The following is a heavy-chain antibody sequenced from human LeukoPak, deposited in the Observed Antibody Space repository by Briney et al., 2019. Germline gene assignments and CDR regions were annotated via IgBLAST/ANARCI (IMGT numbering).Heavy chain of an antibody. J-gene: IGHJ5*02. CDR1: GYTFTSYG. Sequence: ASVKVSCKASGYTFTSYGISWVRQAPGQGLEWMGWTSAYNGNTNYAQKLQGRVTMTTDTSTSTAYMELRSLRSDDTAVYYCARVGPTYYGSGSPTKNWFDPWGQGTLVTVSS. CDR2: TSAYNGNT. D-gene: IGHD3-10*01. V-gene: IGHV1-18*01. CDR3: ARVGPTYYGSGSPTKNWFDP.